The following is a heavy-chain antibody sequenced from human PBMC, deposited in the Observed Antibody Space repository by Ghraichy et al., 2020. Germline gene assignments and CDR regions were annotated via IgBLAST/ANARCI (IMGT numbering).Heavy chain of an antibody. CDR2: INHSGST. V-gene: IGHV4-34*01. J-gene: IGHJ5*02. D-gene: IGHD6-19*01. CDR1: GGSFSGYY. CDR3: ARVQGRGWTPVAGIFNWFDP. Sequence: SETLSLTCAVYGGSFSGYYWSWIRQPPGKGLEWIGEINHSGSTNYNPSLKSRVTISVDTSKNQFSLKLSSVTAADTAVYYCARVQGRGWTPVAGIFNWFDPWGQGTLVTVSS.